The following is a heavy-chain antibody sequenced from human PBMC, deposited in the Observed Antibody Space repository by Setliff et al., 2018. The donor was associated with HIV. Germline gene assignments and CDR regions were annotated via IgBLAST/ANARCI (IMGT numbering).Heavy chain of an antibody. V-gene: IGHV4-34*01. Sequence: SETLSLTCAVYGGSFSDYYWTWIRQSPEKGLEWIGEISQNAYTFYNPSLKSRISISVDSSKNQFSLRLSSVTAADTAVYYCARRAFSYGPYWYFDLWGRGTLVTVSS. D-gene: IGHD5-18*01. CDR2: ISQNAYT. CDR3: ARRAFSYGPYWYFDL. CDR1: GGSFSDYY. J-gene: IGHJ2*01.